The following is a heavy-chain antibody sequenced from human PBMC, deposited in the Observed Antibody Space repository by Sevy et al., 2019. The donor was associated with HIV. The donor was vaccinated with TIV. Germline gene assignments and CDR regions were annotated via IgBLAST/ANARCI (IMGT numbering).Heavy chain of an antibody. CDR2: ISWNSGSI. CDR3: AKDSSHSNYGGGALDY. CDR1: GFTFDDYA. Sequence: GGSLRLSCAASGFTFDDYAMHWVRQAPGKGLEWVSGISWNSGSIGYADSVKGRFTISRDNAKNSLYLQMNSLRAEDTALYYCAKDSSHSNYGGGALDYRGQGTLVTVSS. J-gene: IGHJ4*02. V-gene: IGHV3-9*01. D-gene: IGHD4-4*01.